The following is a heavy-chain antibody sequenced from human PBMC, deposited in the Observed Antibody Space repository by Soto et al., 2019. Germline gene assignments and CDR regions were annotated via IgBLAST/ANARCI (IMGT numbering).Heavy chain of an antibody. J-gene: IGHJ4*02. CDR2: ISDSGGTS. CDR1: GFFFSNYV. V-gene: IGHV3-23*01. Sequence: GXSLRLSCAASGFFFSNYVLSWLRQAPGKGLEWVSSISDSGGTSYYADSVKGRFTISRDNSKNTLYLQMNSLRAEDTAIYYCAKRPRALLTFDYWGQGTLVTVSS. CDR3: AKRPRALLTFDY. D-gene: IGHD1-26*01.